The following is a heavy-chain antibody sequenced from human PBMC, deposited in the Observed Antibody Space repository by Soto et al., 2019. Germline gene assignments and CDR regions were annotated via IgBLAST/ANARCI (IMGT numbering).Heavy chain of an antibody. CDR2: IYTSGST. J-gene: IGHJ6*02. D-gene: IGHD3-3*01. CDR3: ARAVSYDFWSGYNYYYYGMDV. Sequence: LSLTCTVSGGSISSYYWSWIRQPAGKGLEWIGRIYTSGSTNYNPSLKSRVTMSVDTSKNQFSLKLSSVTAADTAVYYCARAVSYDFWSGYNYYYYGMDVWGQGTTVTVSS. V-gene: IGHV4-4*07. CDR1: GGSISSYY.